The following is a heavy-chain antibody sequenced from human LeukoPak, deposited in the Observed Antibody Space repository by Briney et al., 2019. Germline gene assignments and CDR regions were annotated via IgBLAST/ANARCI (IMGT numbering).Heavy chain of an antibody. CDR3: ARESLVGATFSLSDY. J-gene: IGHJ4*02. CDR1: GFTFSSYS. D-gene: IGHD1-26*01. Sequence: GGSLRLSCAASGFTFSSYSMNWVRQAPGKGLEWVSSISSSSSYIYYADSVKGRFTISRDNAKNSLYLQMNSLRAEDTAVYYCARESLVGATFSLSDYWGQGTLVTVSS. V-gene: IGHV3-21*01. CDR2: ISSSSSYI.